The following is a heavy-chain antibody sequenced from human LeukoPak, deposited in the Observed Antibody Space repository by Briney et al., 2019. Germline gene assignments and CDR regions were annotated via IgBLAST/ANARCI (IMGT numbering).Heavy chain of an antibody. CDR2: ISYDGSNK. CDR1: GFTFSTYA. CDR3: AKVKGSWYLTKYYFDY. J-gene: IGHJ4*02. Sequence: GGSLRLSCAASGFTFSTYAVNWVRQAPGKGLEWVAVISYDGSNKYYADSVKGRFTISRDNSKNTLYLQMNSLRAEDTAVYYCAKVKGSWYLTKYYFDYWGQGTLVTVSS. V-gene: IGHV3-30*18. D-gene: IGHD6-13*01.